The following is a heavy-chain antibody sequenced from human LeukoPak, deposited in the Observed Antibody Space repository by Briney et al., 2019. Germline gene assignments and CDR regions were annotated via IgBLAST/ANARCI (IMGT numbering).Heavy chain of an antibody. V-gene: IGHV3-64D*06. CDR1: GCTFSTYV. J-gene: IGHJ4*02. Sequence: GGSLRLSCSDSGCTFSTYVMHWVRQAPGKGLEYVSAISSNGDNTYYADSVKGRFTISRDNSKNTLYLQMSSLRADDTAVYYCVRGTGYWGQGTLVTVSS. CDR3: VRGTGY. CDR2: ISSNGDNT.